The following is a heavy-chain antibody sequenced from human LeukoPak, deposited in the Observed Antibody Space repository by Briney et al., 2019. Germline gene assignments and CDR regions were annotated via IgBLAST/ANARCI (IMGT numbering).Heavy chain of an antibody. D-gene: IGHD6-6*01. CDR2: IYTSGST. J-gene: IGHJ5*02. V-gene: IGHV4-4*07. Sequence: SETLPLTCTVSGGSISSYYWSWIRQPAGKGLEWIGRIYTSGSTNYNPSLKSRVTISVDKSKNQFSLKLSSVTAADTAVYYCARDGGSSSSGDWFDPWGQGTLVTVSS. CDR3: ARDGGSSSSGDWFDP. CDR1: GGSISSYY.